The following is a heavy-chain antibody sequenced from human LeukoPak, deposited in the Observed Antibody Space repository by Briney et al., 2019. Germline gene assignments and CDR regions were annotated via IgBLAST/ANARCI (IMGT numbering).Heavy chain of an antibody. V-gene: IGHV3-23*01. CDR2: ISASGDST. Sequence: GGSLRLSCAASGFTFSNYAMSWVRQAPGKGLEWVSTISASGDSTYYADSVKGRSTISRDNSKNTLYVQMNSLRAEDTAVYYCARVSTVTPRFWGQGTLVTVSS. CDR3: ARVSTVTPRF. D-gene: IGHD4-17*01. J-gene: IGHJ4*02. CDR1: GFTFSNYA.